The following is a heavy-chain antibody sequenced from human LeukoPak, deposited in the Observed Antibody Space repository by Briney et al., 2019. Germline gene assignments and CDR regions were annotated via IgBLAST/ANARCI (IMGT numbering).Heavy chain of an antibody. CDR3: ARANQNYFDY. Sequence: ASVKVSCRTSGYTFTGYYMHWVRQAPGQGLEWMGWIIPNNGGTNYALQFQGRVTMIRDTSISTAFMELSRLTSDDTAIYYCARANQNYFDYWGQGTLVTVSS. CDR1: GYTFTGYY. J-gene: IGHJ4*02. D-gene: IGHD1-14*01. V-gene: IGHV1-2*02. CDR2: IIPNNGGT.